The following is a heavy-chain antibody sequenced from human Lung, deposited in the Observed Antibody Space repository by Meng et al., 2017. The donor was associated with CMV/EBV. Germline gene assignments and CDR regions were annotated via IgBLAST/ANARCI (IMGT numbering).Heavy chain of an antibody. V-gene: IGHV3-11*01. CDR1: GFTFSDYY. D-gene: IGHD1-14*01. CDR3: ARGTNLNGMDV. Sequence: GESLLLXXAASGFTFSDYYMSWIRQAPGKGLEWVSYISSSGSTIYYADSVKGRFTISRDNAKNSLYLQMNSLRAEDTAVYYCARGTNLNGMDVWGQGTTVTVSS. J-gene: IGHJ6*02. CDR2: ISSSGSTI.